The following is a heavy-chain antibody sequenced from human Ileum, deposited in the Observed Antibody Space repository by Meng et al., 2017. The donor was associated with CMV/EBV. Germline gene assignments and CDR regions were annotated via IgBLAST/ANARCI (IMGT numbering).Heavy chain of an antibody. CDR3: ARGLGKYFDY. V-gene: IGHV3-21*01. CDR1: GFNFRSYS. J-gene: IGHJ4*02. Sequence: LCCAASGFNFRSYSMNWVRQAPGKGLEWVSLIISSSTYIYYADSVKGRFTISRDNAKNSLYLQMNSLRAEDTAVYYCARGLGKYFDYWGQGTLVTVSS. CDR2: IISSSTYI. D-gene: IGHD3-16*01.